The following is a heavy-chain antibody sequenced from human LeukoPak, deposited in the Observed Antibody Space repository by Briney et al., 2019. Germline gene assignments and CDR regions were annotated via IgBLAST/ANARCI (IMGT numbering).Heavy chain of an antibody. CDR3: ATDLRKRLLWPIPPGLDY. J-gene: IGHJ4*02. Sequence: ASVKVSCKVSGYTLTELSMHWVRQAPGKGLEWMGGFDPEDGETIYAQKFQGRVTMTEDTSTDTAYMELSSLRSEDTAVYYCATDLRKRLLWPIPPGLDYWGQGTLVTVSS. D-gene: IGHD3-10*01. CDR1: GYTLTELS. CDR2: FDPEDGET. V-gene: IGHV1-24*01.